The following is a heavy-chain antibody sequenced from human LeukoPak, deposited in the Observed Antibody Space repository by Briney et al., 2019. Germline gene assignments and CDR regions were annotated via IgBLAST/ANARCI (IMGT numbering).Heavy chain of an antibody. J-gene: IGHJ4*01. CDR2: FDPEDGET. CDR1: GYTLTELS. Sequence: GASVKVSCKVSGYTLTELSMHWVRQAPGKGLEWMGGFDPEDGETIYAQKLQGRVTMTRDVSTSTVYMELSSLRSDDTAAYYCARQLYSTSSPRVFAYWGQVTLVTVSS. D-gene: IGHD6-6*01. CDR3: ARQLYSTSSPRVFAY. V-gene: IGHV1-24*01.